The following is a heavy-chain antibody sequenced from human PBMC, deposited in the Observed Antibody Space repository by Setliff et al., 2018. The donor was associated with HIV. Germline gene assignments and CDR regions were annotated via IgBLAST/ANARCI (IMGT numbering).Heavy chain of an antibody. CDR3: AREGVREPPSNTLYYGMDV. D-gene: IGHD3-10*01. V-gene: IGHV1-18*01. Sequence: ASVKVSCKSSGYTFSQYGNSWVRQAPGQGLEWTGWISTYNGQRNYAQKVQGRVTFTTDTSTSTAYMELRSLRSDDTAVYYCAREGVREPPSNTLYYGMDVWGQGTTVTVSS. CDR2: ISTYNGQR. CDR1: GYTFSQYG. J-gene: IGHJ6*02.